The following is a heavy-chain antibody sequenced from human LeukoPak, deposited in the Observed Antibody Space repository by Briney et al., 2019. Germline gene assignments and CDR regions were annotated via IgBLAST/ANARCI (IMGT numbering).Heavy chain of an antibody. D-gene: IGHD3-10*01. Sequence: GGSLRLSCAASGFTFSNYWMHWVRQAPGKGLEWVSGISGSGGSTYYADSVKGRFTISRDNSKNTLYLQMNSLRTEDTAVYYCAKTYYYGSGSYFQDGFDIWGQGTVVTVSS. J-gene: IGHJ3*02. V-gene: IGHV3-23*01. CDR2: ISGSGGST. CDR1: GFTFSNYW. CDR3: AKTYYYGSGSYFQDGFDI.